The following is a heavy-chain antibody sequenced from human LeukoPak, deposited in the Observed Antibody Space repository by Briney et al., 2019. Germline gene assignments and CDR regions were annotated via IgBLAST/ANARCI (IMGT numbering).Heavy chain of an antibody. Sequence: QAGGSLRLSCAASGFTVSSNYMSWVRQAPGKGLEWVSVIYSGGSTYYADSVKGRFTISRDNAKNSLYLQMNSLRAEHTAVYYCARNQRRLDFWGQGTLVTVSS. CDR2: IYSGGST. CDR1: GFTVSSNY. V-gene: IGHV3-53*01. CDR3: ARNQRRLDF. D-gene: IGHD1-14*01. J-gene: IGHJ4*02.